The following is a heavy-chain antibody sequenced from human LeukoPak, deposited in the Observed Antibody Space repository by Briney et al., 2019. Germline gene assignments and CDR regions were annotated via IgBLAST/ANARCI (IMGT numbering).Heavy chain of an antibody. CDR3: ANDRGPPAYYSGSGRDLAGGY. V-gene: IGHV3-23*01. CDR2: ISGSGAST. Sequence: GGSLRLSCAASGFTFSSYAMSWVRQAPGKGLEWVSAISGSGASTYYADSVKGRFTISRDNSKNTLYLQMNSLRAEDTAVYYCANDRGPPAYYSGSGRDLAGGYWGQGTLVTVSS. CDR1: GFTFSSYA. D-gene: IGHD3-10*01. J-gene: IGHJ4*02.